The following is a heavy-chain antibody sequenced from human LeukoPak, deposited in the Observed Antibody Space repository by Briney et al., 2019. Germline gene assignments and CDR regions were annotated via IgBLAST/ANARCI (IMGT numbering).Heavy chain of an antibody. CDR2: ISSSSSYI. CDR1: GFTFSSYS. V-gene: IGHV3-21*01. Sequence: PGGSLRLSCAASGFTFSSYSMNWVRQAPGKGLEWVSSISSSSSYIYYADSVKGRFTISRDNAKNSLYLQMNSLRAEDTAVYYCARGSAVAAPLNYWGQGTLVTVSS. J-gene: IGHJ4*02. CDR3: ARGSAVAAPLNY. D-gene: IGHD6-19*01.